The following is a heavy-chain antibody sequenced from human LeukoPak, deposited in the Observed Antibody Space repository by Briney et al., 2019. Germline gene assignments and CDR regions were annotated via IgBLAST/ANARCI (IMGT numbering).Heavy chain of an antibody. V-gene: IGHV3-20*04. J-gene: IGHJ3*02. CDR2: INWNGGST. D-gene: IGHD2-15*01. CDR3: ARDGGGDIVVVVAATHDAFDI. Sequence: PGGSLRLSCAASGFTFDDYGMSWVRQAPGKGLEWVSGINWNGGSTGYADSVKGRFTISRENAKNSLYLQMNSLRAEDTALYYCARDGGGDIVVVVAATHDAFDIWGQGTMVTVSS. CDR1: GFTFDDYG.